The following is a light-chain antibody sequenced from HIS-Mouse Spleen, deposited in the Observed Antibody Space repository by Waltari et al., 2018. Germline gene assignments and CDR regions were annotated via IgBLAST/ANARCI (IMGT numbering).Light chain of an antibody. V-gene: IGLV2-14*01. J-gene: IGLJ3*02. CDR1: RSYVGGYNY. CDR2: EVS. CDR3: SSYTSSSTWV. Sequence: QSALTQPASVSVSPGQSITISCTGTRSYVGGYNYVSWYQQHPGKAPKLMIYEVSNRPAGVSNRFSGSKSGNTASLTISGLQAEDEADYYCSSYTSSSTWVFGGGTKLTVL.